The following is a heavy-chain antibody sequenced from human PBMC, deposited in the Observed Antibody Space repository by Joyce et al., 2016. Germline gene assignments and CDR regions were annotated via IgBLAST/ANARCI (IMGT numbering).Heavy chain of an antibody. D-gene: IGHD3-16*01. CDR2: INPSAGRT. CDR3: ARDRGADAFDI. CDR1: GYTFTTDY. V-gene: IGHV1-46*01. J-gene: IGHJ3*02. Sequence: QVQLVQSGAEVKKPGASVKVSCKASGYTFTTDYMHWVRKAPGQGLEWMGIINPSAGRTRYAQKFQGRVTMTRDTSTRTVYMELSSLRPDDTAVYYCARDRGADAFDIWGQGTMVIVSS.